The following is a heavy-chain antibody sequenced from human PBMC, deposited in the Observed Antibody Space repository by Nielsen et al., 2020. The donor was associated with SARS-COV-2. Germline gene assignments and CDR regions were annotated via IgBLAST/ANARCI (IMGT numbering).Heavy chain of an antibody. CDR1: GFSFDDYG. Sequence: SLKISCATSGFSFDDYGMHWVRQAPGKGLEWVSGISWNSGSRGHADSVRGRFTIFRDNAKKSLYLQMNNLRTEDTAVYYCAKSSNSDYYYYYGMDVWGQGTTVTVSS. J-gene: IGHJ6*02. V-gene: IGHV3-9*01. D-gene: IGHD2-2*01. CDR3: AKSSNSDYYYYYGMDV. CDR2: ISWNSGSR.